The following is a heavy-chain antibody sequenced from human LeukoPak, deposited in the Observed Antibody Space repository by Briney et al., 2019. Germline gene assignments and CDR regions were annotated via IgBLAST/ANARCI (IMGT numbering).Heavy chain of an antibody. J-gene: IGHJ6*02. CDR2: ISYDGSNK. V-gene: IGHV3-30-3*01. Sequence: GGSLRLSCAASGFTFSSYAMHWVRQAPGKGLEWVAVISYDGSNKYYADSVKGRFTISRDNSKNTLYLQMNSLRAEDTAVYYCARDLHDYGDYAPIYYYGMDVWGQGTTVTVSS. CDR1: GFTFSSYA. CDR3: ARDLHDYGDYAPIYYYGMDV. D-gene: IGHD4-17*01.